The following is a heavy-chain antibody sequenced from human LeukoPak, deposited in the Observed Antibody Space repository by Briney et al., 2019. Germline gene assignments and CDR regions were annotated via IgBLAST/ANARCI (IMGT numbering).Heavy chain of an antibody. D-gene: IGHD6-19*01. V-gene: IGHV3-66*01. CDR3: ARNGIAVAGPLNDLNWFDP. CDR1: GFTVSSNY. Sequence: PGGSLRLSCAASGFTVSSNYMSWVRQAPGKGLEWVSVIYSGGSTYYADSVKGRFTISRDNSKNTRYLQMNSLRAEDTAVYYCARNGIAVAGPLNDLNWFDPWGQGTLVTVSS. J-gene: IGHJ5*02. CDR2: IYSGGST.